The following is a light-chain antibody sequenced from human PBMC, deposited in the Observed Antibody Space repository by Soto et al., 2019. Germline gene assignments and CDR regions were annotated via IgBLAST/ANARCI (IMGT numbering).Light chain of an antibody. CDR3: QQYGGSAMYT. V-gene: IGKV3-20*01. CDR1: HSVSSSY. CDR2: GAS. J-gene: IGKJ2*01. Sequence: EIVLTQSPGTLSLSPGERATLSCRASHSVSSSYLAWYQQKPGQASRLLIYGASSRATGIPDRFSGRGSGTDFTLTISRLEPEDFAVYSCQQYGGSAMYTFGQGTKVEIK.